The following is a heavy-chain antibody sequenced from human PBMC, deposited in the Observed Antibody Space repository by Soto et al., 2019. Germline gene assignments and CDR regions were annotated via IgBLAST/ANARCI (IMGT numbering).Heavy chain of an antibody. Sequence: QVQLQQWGAGLLKPSETLSLTCAVYGGSFSGYYWSWIRQPPGKGLEWIGEINHSGSTNYNPSLKSRVTISVDTSKNQFSLKLSSVTAADTAVYYCARQSPVGNIVVVPAAIWFDPWGQGTLVTVSS. V-gene: IGHV4-34*01. CDR2: INHSGST. D-gene: IGHD2-2*01. CDR3: ARQSPVGNIVVVPAAIWFDP. J-gene: IGHJ5*02. CDR1: GGSFSGYY.